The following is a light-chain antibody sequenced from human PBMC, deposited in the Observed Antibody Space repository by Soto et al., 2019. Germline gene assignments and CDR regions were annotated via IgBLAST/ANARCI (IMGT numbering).Light chain of an antibody. V-gene: IGKV3-20*01. CDR1: QSVSSSY. CDR2: GAS. CDR3: QQYGSSQS. Sequence: EIVLTQSPGTLSLSPGERATLSCRASQSVSSSYLAWYQQKPGQAPRLYIYGASSRATGIQDRFSGSGSGTNFTLTISRLEPEDFVVYYCQQYGSSQSFGQGTKVEIK. J-gene: IGKJ1*01.